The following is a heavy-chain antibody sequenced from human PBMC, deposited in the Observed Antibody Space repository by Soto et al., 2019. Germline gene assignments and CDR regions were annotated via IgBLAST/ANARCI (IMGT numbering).Heavy chain of an antibody. CDR3: ARDGSPSLSSWGADWFDP. Sequence: TSETLSLTCAVAGASITSSGYSWGWIRRPPGKGLEWIGHIYHSGSTFYNPSLKSRVTISLVRSKNQFSLKLNSVTAADTAVYYCARDGSPSLSSWGADWFDPWGQGTLVTVSS. CDR1: GASITSSGYS. J-gene: IGHJ5*02. V-gene: IGHV4-30-2*01. D-gene: IGHD6-13*01. CDR2: IYHSGST.